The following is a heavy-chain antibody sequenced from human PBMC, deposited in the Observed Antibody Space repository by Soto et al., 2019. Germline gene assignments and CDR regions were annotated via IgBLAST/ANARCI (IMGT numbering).Heavy chain of an antibody. CDR1: GFTFGSNS. CDR2: VSVSGTGT. CDR3: AKDERRARNSCYYYFDS. Sequence: EVQLLESGGGLVQPGGSLRLSCSASGFTFGSNSMSWVRQAPGKGLEWVSRVSVSGTGTHYADSVKGRFTISRDNSKNLVYQHMNSLRAGDTALYFCAKDERRARNSCYYYFDSWGPGTMVTVSS. J-gene: IGHJ4*02. V-gene: IGHV3-23*01. D-gene: IGHD2-21*01.